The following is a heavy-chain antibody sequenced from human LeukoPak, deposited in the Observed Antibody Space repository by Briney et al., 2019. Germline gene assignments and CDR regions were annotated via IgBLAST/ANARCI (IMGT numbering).Heavy chain of an antibody. CDR1: GFTFSDYA. CDR2: ISYDGRNK. CDR3: ARSPYYDILAGFYYYFDY. Sequence: GRSLRLSCAASGFTFSDYAMHWVRQAPGKGLEWVADISYDGRNKYYADSVKGRLTISRDNSKNTLYLQMNSLRAEDTATYYCARSPYYDILAGFYYYFDYWGQGTLVTVSS. D-gene: IGHD3-9*01. V-gene: IGHV3-30*04. J-gene: IGHJ4*02.